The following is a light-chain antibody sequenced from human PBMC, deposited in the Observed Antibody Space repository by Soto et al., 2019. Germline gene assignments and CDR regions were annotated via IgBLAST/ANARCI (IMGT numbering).Light chain of an antibody. V-gene: IGKV1-8*01. CDR3: QQYHSYPLT. Sequence: AIQMTQSPSSISASTGDRITVTCRASQGISSYVAWYQQKPGKAPKFLIYAASTLQGGVPSRFSGSGSGTDFTLTISPLQSEDFATYHCQQYHSYPLTFGGGTKVEIK. CDR1: QGISSY. J-gene: IGKJ4*01. CDR2: AAS.